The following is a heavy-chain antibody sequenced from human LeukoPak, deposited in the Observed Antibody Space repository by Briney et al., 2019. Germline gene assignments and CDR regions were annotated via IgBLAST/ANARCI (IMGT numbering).Heavy chain of an antibody. CDR1: GGSFSGYY. Sequence: SSETLSLTCAVYGGSFSGYYWSWIRQPPGKGLEWIGEINHSGSTNHNPSLKSRVTISVDTSKNQFSLKLSSVTAADTAVYYCARFQVWAVAASQHFDPWGQGTLVTVSS. V-gene: IGHV4-34*01. CDR2: INHSGST. J-gene: IGHJ5*02. D-gene: IGHD6-19*01. CDR3: ARFQVWAVAASQHFDP.